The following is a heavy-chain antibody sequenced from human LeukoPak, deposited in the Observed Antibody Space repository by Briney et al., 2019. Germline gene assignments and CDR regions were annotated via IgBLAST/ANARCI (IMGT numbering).Heavy chain of an antibody. CDR1: GFTFSSYS. CDR2: ISSSSSYI. Sequence: GGSLRLSCAASGFTFSSYSMNWVRQAPGKGLEWVSSISSSSSYIYYADSVKGRFTISRDNAKNSLYLQMHSLRAEDTAVYYCARGDQQLVLSAFDIWGQGTMVTVSS. V-gene: IGHV3-21*01. D-gene: IGHD6-13*01. CDR3: ARGDQQLVLSAFDI. J-gene: IGHJ3*02.